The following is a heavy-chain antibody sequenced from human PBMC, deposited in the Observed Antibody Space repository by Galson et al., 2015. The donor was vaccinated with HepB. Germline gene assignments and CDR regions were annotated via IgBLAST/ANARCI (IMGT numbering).Heavy chain of an antibody. D-gene: IGHD3-9*01. J-gene: IGHJ4*01. V-gene: IGHV3-11*05. CDR2: ISSDSSYT. Sequence: SLRLSCAASGFTFSNCGMHWVRQTPGKGLECLSYISSDSSYTKYADSLGGRFAISRDNAKKSLYLQMSSLRVEDTAVYYCARVDWQYFFDYWGHGTLVTVSS. CDR1: GFTFSNCG. CDR3: ARVDWQYFFDY.